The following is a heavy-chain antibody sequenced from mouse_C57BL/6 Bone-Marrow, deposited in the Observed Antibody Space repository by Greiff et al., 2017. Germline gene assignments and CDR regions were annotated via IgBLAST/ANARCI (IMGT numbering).Heavy chain of an antibody. V-gene: IGHV1-7*01. D-gene: IGHD1-1*02. J-gene: IGHJ3*01. CDR3: ASYGFAY. CDR2: INPSSGYT. CDR1: GYTFTSYW. Sequence: QVQLKESGAELAKPGASVKLSCKASGYTFTSYWMHWVKQRPGQGLEWIGYINPSSGYTKYNQKFKDKATLNADKSSSTAYMQLSSLTYEDSAVYYCASYGFAYWGQGTLVTVSA.